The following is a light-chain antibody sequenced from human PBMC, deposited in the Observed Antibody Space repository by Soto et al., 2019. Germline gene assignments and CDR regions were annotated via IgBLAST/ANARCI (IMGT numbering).Light chain of an antibody. CDR3: QQYNSYSVYT. CDR2: DAS. J-gene: IGKJ2*01. V-gene: IGKV1-5*01. Sequence: DIQMTQSTSALSASVGDRVTITCRASQSISSWLAWYQQKPGKAPKLLIYDASSLESGVPSRFSGSGSGTEFTLTISSLQPEDFATYYCQQYNSYSVYTFGPGTKLEIK. CDR1: QSISSW.